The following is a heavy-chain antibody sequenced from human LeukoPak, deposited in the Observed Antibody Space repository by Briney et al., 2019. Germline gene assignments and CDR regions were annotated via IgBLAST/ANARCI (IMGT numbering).Heavy chain of an antibody. V-gene: IGHV3-43*01. D-gene: IGHD3-9*01. Sequence: GGSLRLSCAASGFTFDDYAMHWVRQAPGKGLEWVSLITWDGGSAFYADSVKGRFTISRDNGKNSLYLQMNSLRTEDTALYYCANGRLRYFVDWGQGTLVTVSS. J-gene: IGHJ4*02. CDR2: ITWDGGSA. CDR3: ANGRLRYFVD. CDR1: GFTFDDYA.